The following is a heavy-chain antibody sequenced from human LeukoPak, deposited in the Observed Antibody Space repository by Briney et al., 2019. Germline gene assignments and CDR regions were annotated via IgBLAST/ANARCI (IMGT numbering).Heavy chain of an antibody. CDR3: ANDLRYSTSSARKNYFDY. D-gene: IGHD6-13*01. CDR2: ISYSGGSS. CDR1: GVTFNTYA. Sequence: GGCLRLSCAASGVTFNTYAMIWVRQAPGKGLEWVSGISYSGGSSYYADSVKGRFTISRDNSKNTLYLQMSSLRAEDTAVYYCANDLRYSTSSARKNYFDYWGQGTLVTVSS. J-gene: IGHJ4*02. V-gene: IGHV3-23*01.